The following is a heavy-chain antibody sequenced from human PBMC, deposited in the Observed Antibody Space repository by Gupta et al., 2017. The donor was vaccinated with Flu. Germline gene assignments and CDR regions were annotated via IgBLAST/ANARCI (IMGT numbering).Heavy chain of an antibody. CDR2: MNPDTGSA. CDR1: GYSFTNYD. D-gene: IGHD1-26*01. V-gene: IGHV1-8*01. CDR3: ARSIVGLTKEAFDL. Sequence: QVQLVQSGAEVKKPGASVKVSCKSSGYSFTNYDLNWVRQATGQRLEWMGWMNPDTGSAGYAQKFQGRVTMTRNTAISTAYMELSSLRSEDTAVYYGARSIVGLTKEAFDLWGQGTMVTVSS. J-gene: IGHJ3*01.